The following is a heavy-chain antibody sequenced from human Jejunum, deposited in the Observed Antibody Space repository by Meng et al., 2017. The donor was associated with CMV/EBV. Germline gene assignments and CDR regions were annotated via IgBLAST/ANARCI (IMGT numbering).Heavy chain of an antibody. J-gene: IGHJ6*02. V-gene: IGHV1-69*17. D-gene: IGHD2-8*02. Sequence: WVRPAPGQGLEWMGGIIPIFNIANHAEKFQGRVTITADTSTSTAFMELSSLRSEDTAVYYCARASVLQYCTATNCPPPYYYGVDVWGQGTTVTVSS. CDR3: ARASVLQYCTATNCPPPYYYGVDV. CDR2: IIPIFNIA.